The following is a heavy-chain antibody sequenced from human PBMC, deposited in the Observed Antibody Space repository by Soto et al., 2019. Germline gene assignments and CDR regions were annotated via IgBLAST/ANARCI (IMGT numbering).Heavy chain of an antibody. V-gene: IGHV4-31*03. CDR1: GGSISSGGYH. J-gene: IGHJ5*02. Sequence: QVQLQESGPGLVKPSQTLSLTCTVSGGSISSGGYHWSWIRQHPGKGLEWIGYIYYSGSTYYNPSLTSRFTXXVXTXXNQFSLKLSSVTAADTAVYYCAREIGNYGDYGPNHWGQGTQVTVSS. CDR3: AREIGNYGDYGPNH. CDR2: IYYSGST. D-gene: IGHD4-17*01.